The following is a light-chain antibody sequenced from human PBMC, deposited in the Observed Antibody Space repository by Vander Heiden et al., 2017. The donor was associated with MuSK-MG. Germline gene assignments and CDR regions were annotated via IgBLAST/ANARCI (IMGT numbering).Light chain of an antibody. Sequence: EIMMTPSPATLSVSPGGRATLSCRSSQSVSSNLAWYQQKPGQAPRLLIYSASPRATATPARFSGSGSGTEFTPIISRLQSEDVAVYYCQQYNNRYTFGQGTKLEIK. J-gene: IGKJ2*01. V-gene: IGKV3D-15*01. CDR1: QSVSSN. CDR3: QQYNNRYT. CDR2: SAS.